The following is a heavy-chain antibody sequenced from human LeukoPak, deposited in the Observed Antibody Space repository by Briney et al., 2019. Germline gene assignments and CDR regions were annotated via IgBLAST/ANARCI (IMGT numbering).Heavy chain of an antibody. V-gene: IGHV1-18*01. D-gene: IGHD3-22*01. J-gene: IGHJ4*02. CDR1: GYTFSSYG. CDR2: ISAYNGNT. CDR3: ARGPKYYYDSSGYYYDY. Sequence: ASVKVSCKASGYTFSSYGISWVRQAPGQGLEWMGWISAYNGNTKYAQTLQGRVTMTTDTSTSTAYMELRSLRSDDTAVYYCARGPKYYYDSSGYYYDYWGQGTLVTVSS.